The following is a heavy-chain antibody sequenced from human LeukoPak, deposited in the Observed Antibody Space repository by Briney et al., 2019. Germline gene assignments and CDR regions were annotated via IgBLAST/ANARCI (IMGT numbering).Heavy chain of an antibody. J-gene: IGHJ6*02. Sequence: ASVKVSCKASGYTFTSYYMHWVRQAPGQGLEWMGIINPSGGSTSYAQKFQGRVTMTRDTSTSTVYMELSSLRSEDTAVYYCARRVSSSTYYYGMDVWGQGTTVTVSS. V-gene: IGHV1-46*01. CDR2: INPSGGST. CDR3: ARRVSSSTYYYGMDV. CDR1: GYTFTSYY. D-gene: IGHD6-6*01.